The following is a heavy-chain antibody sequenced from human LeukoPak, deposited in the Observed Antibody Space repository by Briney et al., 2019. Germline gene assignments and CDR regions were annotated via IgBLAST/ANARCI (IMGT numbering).Heavy chain of an antibody. CDR2: ISYDGRNE. D-gene: IGHD3-10*01. Sequence: GGSLRLSCAASGFTFNNYAMHWVRQAPGKGLEWVAVISYDGRNEYYADSVKGRFTISRDNSKNTLYLQMNSLRAEDTAVYYCARDPRGGTLDYWGQGTLVTVSS. J-gene: IGHJ4*02. CDR1: GFTFNNYA. V-gene: IGHV3-30*04. CDR3: ARDPRGGTLDY.